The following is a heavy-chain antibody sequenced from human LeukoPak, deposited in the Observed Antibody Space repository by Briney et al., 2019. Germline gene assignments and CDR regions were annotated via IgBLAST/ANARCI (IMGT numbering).Heavy chain of an antibody. Sequence: GGSLRLSCAASGFTFRKAWMNWVRQAPGKGLEWVGQIKSKIDGGATDYAAPVKGRFNMSRDDSKNTLFLEMSSLTTDDTAVYYCTASVTIFGVAGVWGQGMLVTVSS. V-gene: IGHV3-15*01. D-gene: IGHD3-3*01. CDR2: IKSKIDGGAT. CDR3: TASVTIFGVAGV. CDR1: GFTFRKAW. J-gene: IGHJ4*02.